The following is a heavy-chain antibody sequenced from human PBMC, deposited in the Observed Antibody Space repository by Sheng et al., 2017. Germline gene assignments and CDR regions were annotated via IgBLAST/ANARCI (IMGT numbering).Heavy chain of an antibody. Sequence: QVQLVESGGGVVQPGRSLRLSCAASGFTFSSYAMHWVRQAPGKGLEWVAVISYDGSNKYYADSVKGRFTISRDNSKNTLYLQMNSLRAEDTAVYYCARDQEGYYDSSGQDAFDIWGQGTMVTVSS. CDR2: ISYDGSNK. D-gene: IGHD3-22*01. V-gene: IGHV3-30*04. J-gene: IGHJ3*02. CDR3: ARDQEGYYDSSGQDAFDI. CDR1: GFTFSSYA.